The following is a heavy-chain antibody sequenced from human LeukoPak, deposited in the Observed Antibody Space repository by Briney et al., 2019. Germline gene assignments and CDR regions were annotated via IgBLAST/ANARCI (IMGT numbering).Heavy chain of an antibody. CDR2: ISSSVSTI. CDR1: GFTFSDYY. Sequence: GGCLRLSCAASGFTFSDYYMISIRQAPGKGLEWISYISSSVSTIYYADSVKGRFTISRDNAKNSLYLQMNSLRAEDTAVYYCARRGSGYYAWAFDYWGQGTLVTVSS. D-gene: IGHD3-3*01. V-gene: IGHV3-11*04. CDR3: ARRGSGYYAWAFDY. J-gene: IGHJ4*02.